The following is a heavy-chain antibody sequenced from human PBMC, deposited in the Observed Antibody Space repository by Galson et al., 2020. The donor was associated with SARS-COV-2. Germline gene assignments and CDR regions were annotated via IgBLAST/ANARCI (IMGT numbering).Heavy chain of an antibody. J-gene: IGHJ3*02. CDR1: GGSFSGYY. CDR2: INHSGST. V-gene: IGHV4-34*01. D-gene: IGHD2-2*02. CDR3: ARDLAVYCSSTSCYRAGDAFDI. Sequence: SETLSLTCAVYGGSFSGYYWSWIRQPPGKGLEWMGEINHSGSTNYNPSLKSRVTISVDTSKNQFSLKLSSVTAADTAVYYCARDLAVYCSSTSCYRAGDAFDIWGQGTMVTVSS.